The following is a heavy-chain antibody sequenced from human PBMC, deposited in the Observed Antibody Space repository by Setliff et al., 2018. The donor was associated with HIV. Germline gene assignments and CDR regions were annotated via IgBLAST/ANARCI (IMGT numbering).Heavy chain of an antibody. Sequence: LRLSCTVSGFTFTKSAMNWVRQAPGKGLEWVSVISANGGSTYSADSVKGRFTISRDNTKNTVYLQMNSLRAEDTAVYFCAKDVMQGGWGSLSYFDSRGQGTLVTVSS. CDR2: ISANGGST. D-gene: IGHD3-16*01. J-gene: IGHJ4*02. V-gene: IGHV3-23*01. CDR3: AKDVMQGGWGSLSYFDS. CDR1: GFTFTKSA.